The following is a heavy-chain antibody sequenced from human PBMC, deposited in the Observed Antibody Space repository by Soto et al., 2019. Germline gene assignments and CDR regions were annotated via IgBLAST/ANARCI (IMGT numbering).Heavy chain of an antibody. Sequence: SETLSLTCTVSGGSISSYYWSWIRQPPGKGLEWIGYIYYSGSTNYNPSLKSRVTISVDTSKNQFSLKLSSVTAADTAVYYCARHAGLSGGSGTDYWGQGTLVTVSS. CDR1: GGSISSYY. V-gene: IGHV4-59*08. J-gene: IGHJ4*02. CDR3: ARHAGLSGGSGTDY. CDR2: IYYSGST. D-gene: IGHD2-15*01.